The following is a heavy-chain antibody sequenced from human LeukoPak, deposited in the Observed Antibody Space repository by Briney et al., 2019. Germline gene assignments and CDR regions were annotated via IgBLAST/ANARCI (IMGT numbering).Heavy chain of an antibody. CDR1: GYTFTGYY. Sequence: ASVKVSCKASGYTFTGYYMHWVRQVPGQGLEWMGWINPNSGGTNYAQKFQGRVTMTRDTSISKAYMELSRLRSDDTAVYYCARGPFPGSTENNWFDPWGQGTLVTVSS. CDR3: ARGPFPGSTENNWFDP. CDR2: INPNSGGT. D-gene: IGHD3-3*02. V-gene: IGHV1-2*02. J-gene: IGHJ5*02.